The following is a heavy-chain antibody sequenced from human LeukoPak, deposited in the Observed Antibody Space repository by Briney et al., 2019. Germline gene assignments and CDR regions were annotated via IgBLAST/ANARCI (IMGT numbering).Heavy chain of an antibody. J-gene: IGHJ4*02. CDR3: AIDQRFGHFDY. Sequence: PGVSLRLSCAASGFTFNVYNMNWVRQAPGRGLEWVSSISSSSIYIYYADSVKGRFTNSRDNANNSLYLQMNSLRAEDTAVYYCAIDQRFGHFDYCGQGTLVTVSS. CDR2: ISSSSIYI. D-gene: IGHD3-10*01. CDR1: GFTFNVYN. V-gene: IGHV3-21*01.